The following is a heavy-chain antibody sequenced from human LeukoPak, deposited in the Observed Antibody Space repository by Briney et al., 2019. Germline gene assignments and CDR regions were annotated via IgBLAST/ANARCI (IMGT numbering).Heavy chain of an antibody. J-gene: IGHJ6*03. CDR3: ARYYSPYYYMDV. D-gene: IGHD3-10*01. V-gene: IGHV4-30-4*08. CDR2: IYYSGST. CDR1: GGAISSYY. Sequence: SETLSLTCTVSGGAISSYYWSWIRQPPGKGLEWIGYIYYSGSTYYNPSLKSRVTISVDTSKNQFSLKLSSVTAADTAVYYCARYYSPYYYMDVWGKGTTVTVSS.